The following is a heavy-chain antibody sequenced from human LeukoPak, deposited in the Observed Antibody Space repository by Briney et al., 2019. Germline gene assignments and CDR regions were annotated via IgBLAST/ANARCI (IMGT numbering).Heavy chain of an antibody. J-gene: IGHJ4*02. CDR3: AKNGISGITESRFDY. Sequence: GGSLRLSCAASGLTFINYAMSWGRQAPGKGQEWVAAIMGTGGGKYYADSVKGHFTISRDNSKNTLYLQMNSLRAEDTAVYYCAKNGISGITESRFDYWGQGTLVTDCS. V-gene: IGHV3-23*01. CDR1: GLTFINYA. CDR2: IMGTGGGK. D-gene: IGHD1-7*01.